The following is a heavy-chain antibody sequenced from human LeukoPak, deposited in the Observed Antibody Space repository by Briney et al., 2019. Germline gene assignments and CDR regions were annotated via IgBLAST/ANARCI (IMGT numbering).Heavy chain of an antibody. CDR1: GGSISSSSYY. D-gene: IGHD3-16*01. CDR3: ATIIYDYVWGSPHS. CDR2: IYYSGST. Sequence: PSETLSLTCTVSGGSISSSSYYWGWIRQPPGKGLEWIGSIYYSGSTYYNPSLKSRVTISVDTSKNQFSLKLSSVTAADTAVYYCATIIYDYVWGSPHSWGQGTLVTVSS. V-gene: IGHV4-39*07. J-gene: IGHJ4*02.